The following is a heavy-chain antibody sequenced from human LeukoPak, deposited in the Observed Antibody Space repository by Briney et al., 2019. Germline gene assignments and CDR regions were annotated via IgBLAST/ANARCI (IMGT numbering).Heavy chain of an antibody. Sequence: PGGSLRLSCAASGFTLSSYGMHWVRQAPGKGLEWVAFIRYDGSNKYYADSVKGRFTISRDNSKNTLYLQMNSLRAEVTAVYYCAKDSDFYCSGGSCYIDWGQGTLVTVSS. CDR1: GFTLSSYG. V-gene: IGHV3-30*02. D-gene: IGHD2-15*01. CDR3: AKDSDFYCSGGSCYID. CDR2: IRYDGSNK. J-gene: IGHJ4*02.